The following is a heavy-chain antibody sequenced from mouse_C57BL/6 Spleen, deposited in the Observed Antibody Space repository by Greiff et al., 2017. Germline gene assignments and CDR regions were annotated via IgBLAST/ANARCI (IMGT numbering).Heavy chain of an antibody. CDR3: VRDQGGYGNYGLWYFEV. CDR1: GFTFNTYA. D-gene: IGHD2-1*01. J-gene: IGHJ1*03. Sequence: EVNVVESGGGLVQPKGSLKLSCAASGFTFNTYAMHWVRQAPGTGLEWVARIRSKSSNYATYSADSLKDRFTISRDDSQSMHYLQMKNLKNEDTAMYYCVRDQGGYGNYGLWYFEVWGTGTTVTVSS. V-gene: IGHV10-3*01. CDR2: IRSKSSNYAT.